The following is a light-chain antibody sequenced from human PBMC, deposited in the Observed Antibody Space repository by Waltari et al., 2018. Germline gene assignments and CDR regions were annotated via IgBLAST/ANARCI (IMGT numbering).Light chain of an antibody. V-gene: IGLV2-14*03. Sequence: SALTQPASMSGSPGQSITISCTGTHSAVGLYDSVSWYQQHPGKAPKLLISDVSQRPSGVSARFSGSRSGYTASLTISGLQTEDEADYYCSAYTATDTYVFGSGTTVTVL. CDR3: SAYTATDTYV. J-gene: IGLJ1*01. CDR2: DVS. CDR1: HSAVGLYDS.